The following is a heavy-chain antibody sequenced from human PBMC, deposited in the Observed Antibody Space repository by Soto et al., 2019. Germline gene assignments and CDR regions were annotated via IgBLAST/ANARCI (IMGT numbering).Heavy chain of an antibody. V-gene: IGHV4-59*01. CDR2: IYYSGST. Sequence: SETLSLTCTVSGGSISSYYWSWIRQPQGKGLEWIGYIYYSGSTNYNPSLKSRVTISVDTSKNQFSLKLSSVTAADTAVYYCARASPATDIVVVPAAYYFDYWGQGTLVTVSS. CDR3: ARASPATDIVVVPAAYYFDY. J-gene: IGHJ4*02. CDR1: GGSISSYY. D-gene: IGHD2-2*01.